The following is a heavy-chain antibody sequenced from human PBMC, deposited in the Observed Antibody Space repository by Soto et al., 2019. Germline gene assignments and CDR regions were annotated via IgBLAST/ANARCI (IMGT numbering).Heavy chain of an antibody. V-gene: IGHV4-31*03. CDR1: GGSISSGGYY. J-gene: IGHJ6*02. Sequence: PSETLSLTCTVSGGSISSGGYYWSLIRQHPGKGLEWIGYIYYSGSTYYNPSLKSRVTISVDTSKNQFSLKLSSVTAADTAVYYCARSRSYFFDYYYYGMDVWGQGTTVTVSS. CDR2: IYYSGST. CDR3: ARSRSYFFDYYYYGMDV. D-gene: IGHD3-10*01.